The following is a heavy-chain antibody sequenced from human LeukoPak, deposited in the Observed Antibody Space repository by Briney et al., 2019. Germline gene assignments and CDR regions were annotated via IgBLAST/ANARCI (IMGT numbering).Heavy chain of an antibody. CDR2: ISNDGSNK. CDR3: AKDRSWAGDY. V-gene: IGHV3-30*18. CDR1: GFTFSSYG. Sequence: GRSLRLSCAASGFTFSSYGMHWVRQAPGKGLEWVAVISNDGSNKYYADSVKGRFTISRDNSKNTLYLQMNSLRAEDTAVYYCAKDRSWAGDYWGQGTLVTVSS. D-gene: IGHD6-13*01. J-gene: IGHJ4*02.